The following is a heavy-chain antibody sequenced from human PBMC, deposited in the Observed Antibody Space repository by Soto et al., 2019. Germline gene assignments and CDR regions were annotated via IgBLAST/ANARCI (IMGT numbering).Heavy chain of an antibody. D-gene: IGHD1-26*01. Sequence: GGSLRLSCAASGFFFNDKWMHWVRQAPGKGLVWVARIDGHSGTTNYADSVRGRFTISRDNAKNTVYLHLNTLTDEDTAVYYCARGGAMGVDHWGQGTLVTVSS. CDR3: ARGGAMGVDH. J-gene: IGHJ4*02. CDR1: GFFFNDKW. V-gene: IGHV3-74*01. CDR2: IDGHSGTT.